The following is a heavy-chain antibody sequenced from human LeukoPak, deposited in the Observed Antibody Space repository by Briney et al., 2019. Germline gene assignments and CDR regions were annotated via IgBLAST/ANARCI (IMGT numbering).Heavy chain of an antibody. CDR1: GGSLSSGDYY. D-gene: IGHD3-10*01. J-gene: IGHJ5*02. CDR3: ARERDYSMVRGVWYNWFDP. V-gene: IGHV4-30-4*01. CDR2: IYYSGST. Sequence: SETLSLTCTVSGGSLSSGDYYWGWVRQPPGKGLEWLGYIYYSGSTYYNPSFKSRVTISVDTSKKQFSLKLSYVTAADTAVYYCARERDYSMVRGVWYNWFDPWGQGTLVTVSS.